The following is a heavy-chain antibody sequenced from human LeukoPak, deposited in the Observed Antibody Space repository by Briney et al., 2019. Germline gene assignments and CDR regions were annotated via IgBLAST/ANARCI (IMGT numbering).Heavy chain of an antibody. CDR3: ARVRGYHFDY. CDR2: INHSGST. Sequence: SETLSLTCAVYGGSFSGYYWSWIRQPPGKGLEWIGEINHSGSTNYNPSLKSRVTISVDTSKYQFSLKLSSVTAADTAVYYCARVRGYHFDYWGQGTLVTVSS. D-gene: IGHD5-18*01. CDR1: GGSFSGYY. V-gene: IGHV4-34*01. J-gene: IGHJ4*02.